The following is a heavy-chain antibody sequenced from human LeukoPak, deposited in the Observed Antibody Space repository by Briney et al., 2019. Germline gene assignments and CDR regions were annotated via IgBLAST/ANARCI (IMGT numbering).Heavy chain of an antibody. Sequence: KTSQTLSLTCGISGESVSSNNGAWNWSRQSPSRGLEWLGRTYYRYKWYNDYAGSMKGRITISPDTSKNQFSLQVNSVTPEDTAVYYCAGDVGTSGWYTFDYWGQGTLVTVSS. CDR1: GESVSSNNGA. CDR3: AGDVGTSGWYTFDY. V-gene: IGHV6-1*01. CDR2: TYYRYKWYN. D-gene: IGHD6-19*01. J-gene: IGHJ4*02.